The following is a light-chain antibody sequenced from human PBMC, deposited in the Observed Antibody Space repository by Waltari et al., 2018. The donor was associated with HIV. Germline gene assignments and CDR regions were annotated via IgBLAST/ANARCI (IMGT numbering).Light chain of an antibody. CDR3: CAYAGSTTYVI. J-gene: IGLJ2*01. CDR2: EVS. Sequence: QSALTQPASVSGSPGQSITISCTGTSSDVGGYNLVSWYQQHPGKAPKLMIYEVSKRPSGDSNRFSGSKSGNTASLTISGLQAEDEADYYCCAYAGSTTYVIFGGGTKLTVL. CDR1: SSDVGGYNL. V-gene: IGLV2-23*02.